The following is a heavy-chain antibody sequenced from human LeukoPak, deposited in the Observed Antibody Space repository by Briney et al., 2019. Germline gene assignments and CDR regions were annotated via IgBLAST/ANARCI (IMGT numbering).Heavy chain of an antibody. Sequence: SETLSLTCTVSGGPISSYYWSWIRQPPGEALQWIGYIFFTGNTNYNPSLRSRVTISIDTSKNQFSLQLNSVTAADTAVYYCARSRDGYNTDFDYWGQGTLVTVSS. CDR3: ARSRDGYNTDFDY. CDR2: IFFTGNT. D-gene: IGHD5-24*01. V-gene: IGHV4-59*08. J-gene: IGHJ4*02. CDR1: GGPISSYY.